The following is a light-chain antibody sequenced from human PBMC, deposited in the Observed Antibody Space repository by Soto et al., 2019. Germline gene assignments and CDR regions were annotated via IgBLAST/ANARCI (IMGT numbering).Light chain of an antibody. CDR3: QQYGSSQWT. CDR2: GAS. V-gene: IGKV3-20*01. Sequence: EIVLTQSPGTLSLSPGERATLSCRASQSLNSNYLAWYQQKPGQAPRLLIYGASSRATGIPDRFSGSGSGTDFTLTISRLEPEDFAVYYCQQYGSSQWTFGQGTKVDIK. CDR1: QSLNSNY. J-gene: IGKJ1*01.